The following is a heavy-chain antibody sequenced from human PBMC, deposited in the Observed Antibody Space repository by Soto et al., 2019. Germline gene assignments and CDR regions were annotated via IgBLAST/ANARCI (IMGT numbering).Heavy chain of an antibody. Sequence: GASVKVSCKASGYTFTGYYMHWVRPAPGQGLEWMGWINPNSGGTNYAQKFQGWVTMTRDTSISTAYMELSRLRSDDTATYYCAKARCFTADCYVPDSWGQGTLVTVSS. CDR2: INPNSGGT. D-gene: IGHD2-8*02. CDR1: GYTFTGYY. V-gene: IGHV1-2*04. J-gene: IGHJ5*01. CDR3: AKARCFTADCYVPDS.